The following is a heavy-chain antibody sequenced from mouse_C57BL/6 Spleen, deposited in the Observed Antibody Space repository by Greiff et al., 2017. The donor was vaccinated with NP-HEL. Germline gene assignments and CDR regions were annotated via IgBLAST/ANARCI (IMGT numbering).Heavy chain of an antibody. CDR3: AREGNHGMDY. V-gene: IGHV1-26*01. Sequence: EVQLQQSGPELVKPGASVKISCKASGYTFTDYYMNWVKQSHGMSLEWIGDINPNNGGTSYNQKFKGKATLTVDKSSSTAYMELRSLTSEDSAVYYCAREGNHGMDYWGQGTSVTVSS. J-gene: IGHJ4*01. CDR2: INPNNGGT. CDR1: GYTFTDYY.